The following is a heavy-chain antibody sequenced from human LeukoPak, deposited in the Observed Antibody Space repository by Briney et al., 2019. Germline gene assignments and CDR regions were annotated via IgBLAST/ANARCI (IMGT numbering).Heavy chain of an antibody. Sequence: SGGSLRLSCAASGFTFSNYAMNWIRQAPGKGLEWVSHITGSGDNSYYTDSVKGRFTLSRDNSKNTLFLQMNSLRAEDTAVYYCTREEGLVAGIWRALYSWRQGTMVTDCS. CDR2: ITGSGDNS. V-gene: IGHV3-23*01. CDR1: GFTFSNYA. CDR3: TREEGLVAGIWRALYS. J-gene: IGHJ3*02. D-gene: IGHD6-19*01.